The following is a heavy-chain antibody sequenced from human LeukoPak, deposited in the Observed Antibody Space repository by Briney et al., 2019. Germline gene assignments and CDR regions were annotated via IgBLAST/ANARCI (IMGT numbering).Heavy chain of an antibody. CDR1: GGSISSYY. Sequence: PSETLSLTYTVSGGSISSYYWSWTRQPPGKGLEWIGYIYYSGSTNYNPSLKSRVTISIDTSKNQFSLKLSSVTAADTAVYYCARTPAYGGNSGGAFDIWGQGTMVTVSS. V-gene: IGHV4-59*01. CDR2: IYYSGST. J-gene: IGHJ3*02. D-gene: IGHD4-23*01. CDR3: ARTPAYGGNSGGAFDI.